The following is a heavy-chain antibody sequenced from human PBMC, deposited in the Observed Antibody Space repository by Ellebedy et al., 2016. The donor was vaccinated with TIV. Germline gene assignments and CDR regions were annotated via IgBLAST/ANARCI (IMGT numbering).Heavy chain of an antibody. CDR1: GFTFSSYA. CDR3: ARGGH. J-gene: IGHJ4*02. V-gene: IGHV3-64*01. Sequence: GESLKISCAASGFTFSSYAMHWVRQAPGKGLEHVSAISSKGGSTYYAHSVKGRFIISRDNSKNTLYLQMGSLRAEDMAMYYCARGGHWGQGTLVTVSS. CDR2: ISSKGGST. D-gene: IGHD6-25*01.